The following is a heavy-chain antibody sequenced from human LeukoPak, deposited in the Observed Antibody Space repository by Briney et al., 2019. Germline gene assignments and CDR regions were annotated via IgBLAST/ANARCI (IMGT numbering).Heavy chain of an antibody. CDR1: GFTFSNYY. V-gene: IGHV3-11*01. CDR3: AKELRGAMAHYYYYGMDV. Sequence: GGSLRLSCAASGFTFSNYYMSWIRQAPGKGREGVSYISSSGSTIYYADSVKGRFTISRDNAKNSLYLQMNSLRAEDTALYYCAKELRGAMAHYYYYGMDVWGQGTTVTVSS. CDR2: ISSSGSTI. D-gene: IGHD5-18*01. J-gene: IGHJ6*02.